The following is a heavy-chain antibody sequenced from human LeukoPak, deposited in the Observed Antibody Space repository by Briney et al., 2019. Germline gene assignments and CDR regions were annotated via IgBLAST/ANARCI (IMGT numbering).Heavy chain of an antibody. Sequence: ASVKVCCKASGYTSTSYAMHWVRQAPGQRLEWMGWINAGNDNTKYSQKFQGRVTITRDTSASTAYMELSSLRSEDAAVYYCARDLGYCTGGTCYPNWFDPWGQGTLVTVSS. J-gene: IGHJ5*02. CDR2: INAGNDNT. V-gene: IGHV1-3*01. D-gene: IGHD2-15*01. CDR1: GYTSTSYA. CDR3: ARDLGYCTGGTCYPNWFDP.